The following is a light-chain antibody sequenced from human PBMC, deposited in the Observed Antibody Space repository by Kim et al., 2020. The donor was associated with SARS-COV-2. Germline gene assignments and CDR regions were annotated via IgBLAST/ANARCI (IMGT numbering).Light chain of an antibody. Sequence: DLQMTQSPSTLSASIGDRVTITCRASQNINSRLAWYQQKPGTAPKLLIYKASSLESGAPSRFSGSGSGTEFTLTISSLQPDDFATYYCQQYNGDSRNFGQGTKVDIK. CDR2: KAS. J-gene: IGKJ1*01. CDR3: QQYNGDSRN. CDR1: QNINSR. V-gene: IGKV1-5*03.